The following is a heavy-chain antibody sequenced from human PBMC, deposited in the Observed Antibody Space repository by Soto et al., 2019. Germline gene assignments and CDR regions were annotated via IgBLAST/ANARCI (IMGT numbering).Heavy chain of an antibody. J-gene: IGHJ6*02. V-gene: IGHV1-3*01. CDR1: GYTFTSYA. CDR2: INAGNGNT. Sequence: ASVKVSCKASGYTFTSYAMHWVRQAPGQRLEWMGWINAGNGNTKYSQKFQGRVTITRDTSASTAYMELSSLRSEDTAVYYCASAGRPLPIFGVANTRYYYYGMDVWGQGTTVTVSS. CDR3: ASAGRPLPIFGVANTRYYYYGMDV. D-gene: IGHD3-3*01.